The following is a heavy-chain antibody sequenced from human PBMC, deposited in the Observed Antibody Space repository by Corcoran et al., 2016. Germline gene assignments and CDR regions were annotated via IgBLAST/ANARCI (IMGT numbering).Heavy chain of an antibody. CDR3: ASWSACGGDCYHDY. CDR1: GFTFSSYS. V-gene: IGHV3-21*01. J-gene: IGHJ4*02. CDR2: ISSSSSYI. D-gene: IGHD2-21*02. Sequence: EVQLVESGGGLVKPGGSLRLSCAASGFTFSSYSMNWVRQAPGKGLEWVSSISSSSSYIYYADSVKGRFTISRDNAKNSLYLQMNSLRAEDTAVYYCASWSACGGDCYHDYWGQGTLVTVSS.